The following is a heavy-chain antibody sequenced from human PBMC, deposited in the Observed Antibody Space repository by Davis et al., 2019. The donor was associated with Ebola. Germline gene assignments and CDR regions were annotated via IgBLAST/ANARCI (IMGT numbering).Heavy chain of an antibody. Sequence: GGSLRLSCAASGFTFSSYWMHWVRQAPGKGLEWVAVIWYDGSNKYYADSVKGRFTISRDNSKNTLYLQMNSLRAEDTAVYYCARGLAAAGRWGDYWGQGTLVTVSS. V-gene: IGHV3-33*08. CDR3: ARGLAAAGRWGDY. CDR2: IWYDGSNK. D-gene: IGHD6-13*01. CDR1: GFTFSSYW. J-gene: IGHJ4*02.